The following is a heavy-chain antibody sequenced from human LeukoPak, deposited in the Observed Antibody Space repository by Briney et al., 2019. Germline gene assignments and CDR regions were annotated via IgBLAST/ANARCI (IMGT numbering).Heavy chain of an antibody. D-gene: IGHD3-16*01. CDR3: ARTSPTSHFDF. Sequence: QPGGSLRLSCAASGFTFTTYWMHWVRQAPGKGLVWVSRINGDESRSNYADSVKGRFTISRDNARNTLYLQMNSLRAEDTALYYCARTSPTSHFDFWGQGTLVTVSS. V-gene: IGHV3-74*01. CDR1: GFTFTTYW. CDR2: INGDESRS. J-gene: IGHJ4*02.